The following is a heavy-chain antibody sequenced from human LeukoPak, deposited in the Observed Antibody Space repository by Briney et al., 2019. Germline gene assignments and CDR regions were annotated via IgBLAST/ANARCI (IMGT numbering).Heavy chain of an antibody. CDR3: ARGRVARGVSDFGY. J-gene: IGHJ4*02. CDR2: ISAYNGNT. V-gene: IGHV1-18*01. D-gene: IGHD3-10*01. Sequence: ASVKVSCKASGYTFTSYGISWVRQAPGQGLEWMGWISAYNGNTNYAQKLQGRVTMTTDTSTSTAYMELRSLRSEDTAVYYCARGRVARGVSDFGYWGQGTLVTVSS. CDR1: GYTFTSYG.